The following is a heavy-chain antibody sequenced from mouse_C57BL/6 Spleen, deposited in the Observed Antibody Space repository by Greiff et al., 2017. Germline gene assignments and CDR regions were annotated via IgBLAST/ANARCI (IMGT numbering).Heavy chain of an antibody. D-gene: IGHD2-4*01. Sequence: LVESDAELVKPGASVKISCKVSGYTFTDHTIHWMKQRPEQGLEWIGYIYPRDGSTKYNEKFKGKATLTADKSSSTAYMQLNSLTSEDSAVYFCARRGDYDDSLYAMDYWGQGTSVTVSS. CDR2: IYPRDGST. V-gene: IGHV1-78*01. J-gene: IGHJ4*01. CDR3: ARRGDYDDSLYAMDY. CDR1: GYTFTDHT.